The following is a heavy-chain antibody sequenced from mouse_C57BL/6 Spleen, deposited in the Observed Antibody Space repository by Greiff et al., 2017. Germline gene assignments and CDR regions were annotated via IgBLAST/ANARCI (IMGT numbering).Heavy chain of an antibody. D-gene: IGHD2-3*01. CDR3: TRGYGYYAGWYFDV. V-gene: IGHV14-1*01. CDR1: GFNIKDYY. Sequence: EVQLQQSGAELVRPGASVKLSCTASGFNIKDYYMHWVKQRPEQGLEWIGRIDPGDGDTEYAPKFQGKATLTADTSSNTAYRQLISLTSEDTAVYYCTRGYGYYAGWYFDVWGTGTTVTVSS. J-gene: IGHJ1*03. CDR2: IDPGDGDT.